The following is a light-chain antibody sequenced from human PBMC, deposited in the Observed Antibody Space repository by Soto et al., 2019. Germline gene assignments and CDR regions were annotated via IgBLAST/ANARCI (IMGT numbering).Light chain of an antibody. J-gene: IGKJ1*01. CDR3: QEYDNWPPEGT. V-gene: IGKV3-15*01. CDR2: GAS. Sequence: EIVMTQSPATLSVSLGERVTLSCRASQSVSTNLAWYQQKPGQAPRLLIYGASTRATGIPARFSGSGSGTEFTLSINSLQSEDFAVYYCQEYDNWPPEGTFGQGTKVDIK. CDR1: QSVSTN.